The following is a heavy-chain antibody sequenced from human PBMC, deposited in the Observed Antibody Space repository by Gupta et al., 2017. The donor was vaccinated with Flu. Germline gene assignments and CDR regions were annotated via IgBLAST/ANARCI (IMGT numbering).Heavy chain of an antibody. CDR2: ISSSGSTI. Sequence: QVQLVESGGGLVKPGGSLRLSCAASGFAFRDYYFRGIRQAPGKGLEWVSYISSSGSTIYYADSVKGRFTISRDNAKNSLYLQMNSLRAEDTAVYYCARDYSNYEGGMDVWGQGTTVTVSS. J-gene: IGHJ6*02. V-gene: IGHV3-11*01. D-gene: IGHD4-11*01. CDR3: ARDYSNYEGGMDV. CDR1: GFAFRDYY.